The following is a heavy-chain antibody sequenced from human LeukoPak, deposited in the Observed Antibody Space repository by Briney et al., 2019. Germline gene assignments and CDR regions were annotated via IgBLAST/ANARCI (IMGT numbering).Heavy chain of an antibody. V-gene: IGHV1-46*01. CDR2: INPSGGST. CDR3: ARDQVRYCSSTSCSYYYYYGMDV. CDR1: GYTFTIYY. Sequence: GASVKVSFTASGYTFTIYYMHWVRQAPGQGLEWMGIINPSGGSTSYAQKFQGRVTMTRDTSTSTVYMELSSLRSEDTAVYYCARDQVRYCSSTSCSYYYYYGMDVWGQGTTVTVSS. D-gene: IGHD2-2*01. J-gene: IGHJ6*02.